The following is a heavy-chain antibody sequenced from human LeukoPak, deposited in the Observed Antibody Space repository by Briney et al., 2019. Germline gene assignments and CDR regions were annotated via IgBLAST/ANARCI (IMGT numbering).Heavy chain of an antibody. J-gene: IGHJ5*02. CDR3: ARAFGRGYSYGT. CDR2: IIYSGST. V-gene: IGHV4-39*07. Sequence: SETLSLTCTASGGSISSTSYYWGWIRRPPGRGLEWIGGIIYSGSTNYNPSLKSRVTISVDTSKNQFSLKLSSVTAADTAVYYCARAFGRGYSYGTWGQGTLVTVSS. D-gene: IGHD5-18*01. CDR1: GGSISSTSYY.